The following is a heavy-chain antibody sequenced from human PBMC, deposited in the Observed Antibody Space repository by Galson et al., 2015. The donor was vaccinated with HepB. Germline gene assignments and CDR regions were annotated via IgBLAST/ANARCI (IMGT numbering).Heavy chain of an antibody. CDR1: GFTFITYT. V-gene: IGHV3-30*04. CDR3: ARAIVVAGNDAFDI. D-gene: IGHD6-19*01. Sequence: SLRLSCAASGFTFITYTMHWVRQAPGKGLEWVALISYDATNKYYTDSVRGRFTISRDNFKNTLYLQMISLRIEDTAVYYCARAIVVAGNDAFDIWGQGTMVTVSS. CDR2: ISYDATNK. J-gene: IGHJ3*02.